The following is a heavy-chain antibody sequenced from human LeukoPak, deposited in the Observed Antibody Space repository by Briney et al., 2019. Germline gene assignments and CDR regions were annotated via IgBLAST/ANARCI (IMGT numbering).Heavy chain of an antibody. CDR3: ARDNYYDTSGYALHI. CDR2: IYYRDST. D-gene: IGHD3-22*01. Sequence: SQTLSLTCTVSGGSISSGGYYWSWIRQHPGKGLEWIGHIYYRDSTYYNPSLKSRVTISADTSKNQFSLELSSVTAADTAVYYCARDNYYDTSGYALHISGQGTMVTVSS. J-gene: IGHJ3*02. V-gene: IGHV4-31*03. CDR1: GGSISSGGYY.